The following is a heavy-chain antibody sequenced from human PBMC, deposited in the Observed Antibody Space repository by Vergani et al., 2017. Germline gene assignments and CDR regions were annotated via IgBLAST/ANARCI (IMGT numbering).Heavy chain of an antibody. CDR2: INHSGST. J-gene: IGHJ2*01. Sequence: QVQLQQWGAGLLKPSETLSLTCAVYGGSFSGYYWSWIRQPPGKGLEWIGEINHSGSTNYNPSLKSRVTILVDTSKNQFSLRLTSVTAADTAVYYCARGGGDGYNSGYVDLWGRGTLVTVSS. D-gene: IGHD5-24*01. V-gene: IGHV4-34*01. CDR1: GGSFSGYY. CDR3: ARGGGDGYNSGYVDL.